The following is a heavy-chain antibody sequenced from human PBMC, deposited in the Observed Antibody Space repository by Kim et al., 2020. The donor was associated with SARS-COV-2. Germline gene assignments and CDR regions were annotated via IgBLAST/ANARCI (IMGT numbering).Heavy chain of an antibody. J-gene: IGHJ4*02. CDR1: GYSFTTYA. V-gene: IGHV1-3*04. D-gene: IGHD1-26*01. Sequence: ASVKVSCKTSGYSFTTYAIHWLRQAPGQRLEWMGWINTDNGYTKYSQKFQGRATMTRDTSANTAYMELSSLRSEDTAVYYCARDNGHSDPAGDFDYWGQGAPVTVST. CDR2: INTDNGYT. CDR3: ARDNGHSDPAGDFDY.